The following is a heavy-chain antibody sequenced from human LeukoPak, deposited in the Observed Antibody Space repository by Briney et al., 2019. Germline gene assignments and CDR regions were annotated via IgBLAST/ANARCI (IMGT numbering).Heavy chain of an antibody. J-gene: IGHJ6*03. Sequence: SVKVSCKVSGGNFSRYAISWVRQAHGQGLEWMGGIIPILGTTKNAQKFQDRVTITADESTSTAYMELSRLRSEDTAIYYCARDLTAVIGRFFYYYMDVWGKGTTVTVSS. CDR3: ARDLTAVIGRFFYYYMDV. D-gene: IGHD2-21*01. CDR2: IIPILGTT. V-gene: IGHV1-69*13. CDR1: GGNFSRYA.